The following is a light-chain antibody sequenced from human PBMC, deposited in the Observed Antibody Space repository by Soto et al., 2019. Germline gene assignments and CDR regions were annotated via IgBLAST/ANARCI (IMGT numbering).Light chain of an antibody. CDR1: QSVSSSY. CDR2: GAS. Sequence: EIVLTQSPGTLSLSPGERATLSFRSSQSVSSSYLAWYQQKPGQAPRLLIYGASNRATGIPDRFSGSGSGTDFTLTISRLEPEDFAVYYCHQYGSSLGTFGQGTKVDIK. J-gene: IGKJ2*01. CDR3: HQYGSSLGT. V-gene: IGKV3-20*01.